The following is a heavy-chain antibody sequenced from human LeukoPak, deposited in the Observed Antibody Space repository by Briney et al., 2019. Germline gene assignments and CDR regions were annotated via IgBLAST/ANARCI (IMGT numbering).Heavy chain of an antibody. CDR2: TYYRSKWYN. V-gene: IGHV6-1*01. CDR3: ARGNGYPFDY. Sequence: SQTLSLTCAISGDSLSSNSATWNWVRQSPSRGLEWLGRTYYRSKWYNDYAVSVKGRVTINPDASKRQFSLQLNSVTPEDTAMYYCARGNGYPFDYWGQGTLVTVSS. CDR1: GDSLSSNSAT. J-gene: IGHJ4*02. D-gene: IGHD3-16*01.